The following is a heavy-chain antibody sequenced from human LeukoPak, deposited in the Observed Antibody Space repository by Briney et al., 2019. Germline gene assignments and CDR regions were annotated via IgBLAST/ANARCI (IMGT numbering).Heavy chain of an antibody. CDR2: IVVGSGNT. CDR1: GFSFSSTA. D-gene: IGHD3-10*01. J-gene: IGHJ3*02. CDR3: AAGNVTMGRGSLGGWDAFDM. V-gene: IGHV1-58*02. Sequence: SVKVSCKASGFSFSSTAMQWVRQARGQRLEWIGWIVVGSGNTDYAQNFQERVTITRDMSTGTAYMELSSLRSEDTAVYYCAAGNVTMGRGSLGGWDAFDMWGQGTMVTVSS.